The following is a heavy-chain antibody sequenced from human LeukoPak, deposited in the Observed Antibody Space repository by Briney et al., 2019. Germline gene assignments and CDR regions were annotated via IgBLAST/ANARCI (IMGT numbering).Heavy chain of an antibody. CDR3: ARGPEYQLLRISYYYYMDV. Sequence: SQTLSLTCTVSRGSISSGSYYWSWIRQPAGKGLEWIARINTSGSTNYNPSLKSRVTISVDTSKNQFSLKLSSVTAVDAAVYYCARGPEYQLLRISYYYYMDVWGKRTTVTVSS. V-gene: IGHV4-61*02. D-gene: IGHD2-2*01. CDR2: INTSGST. CDR1: RGSISSGSYY. J-gene: IGHJ6*03.